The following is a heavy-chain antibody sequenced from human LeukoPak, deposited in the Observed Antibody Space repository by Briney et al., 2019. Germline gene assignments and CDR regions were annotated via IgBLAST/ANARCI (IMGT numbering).Heavy chain of an antibody. D-gene: IGHD5-24*01. CDR3: ARTIEMATISYFDY. CDR1: GFTFSSYD. CDR2: ISSSDSTI. J-gene: IGHJ4*02. Sequence: GGSLSLSCAVSGFTFSSYDMNWVRQAPGRGGEWVSYISSSDSTIYYADSVKGRFTISRDNAKYALYLQMNSLRAGDTAVYYYARTIEMATISYFDYWGQGTLVTVSS. V-gene: IGHV3-48*03.